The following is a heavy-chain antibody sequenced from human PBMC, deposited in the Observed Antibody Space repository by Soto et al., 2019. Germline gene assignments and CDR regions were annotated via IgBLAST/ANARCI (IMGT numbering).Heavy chain of an antibody. D-gene: IGHD3-10*01. CDR1: GGSISSGGYY. V-gene: IGHV4-31*03. J-gene: IGHJ6*02. CDR2: IYYSGST. CDR3: ARVSVTMVRGVITNYYYYGMDV. Sequence: PSETRSLTCTVSGGSISSGGYYWSWIRQHPGKGLEWIGYIYYSGSTYYNPSLKSRVTISVDTSKNQFSLKLSSVTAADTAVYYCARVSVTMVRGVITNYYYYGMDVWGQGTTVTVS.